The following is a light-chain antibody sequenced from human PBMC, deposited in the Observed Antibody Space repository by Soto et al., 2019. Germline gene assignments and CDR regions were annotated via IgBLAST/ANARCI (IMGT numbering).Light chain of an antibody. CDR1: SSDIGDYNY. CDR3: SSYAGSNNRV. Sequence: QSVLTQPPSASGSPGQSVTFSCTGTSSDIGDYNYVSWYQQHPGKAPKLMIYEVSKRPSGVPDRFSGSKSGNTASLTVSGLQAEDEADYYCSSYAGSNNRVFGTGTKVTVL. CDR2: EVS. V-gene: IGLV2-8*01. J-gene: IGLJ1*01.